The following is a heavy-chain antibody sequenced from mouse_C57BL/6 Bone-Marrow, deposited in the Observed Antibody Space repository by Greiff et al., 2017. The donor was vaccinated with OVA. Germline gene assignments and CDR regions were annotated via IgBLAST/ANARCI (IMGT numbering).Heavy chain of an antibody. Sequence: QVQLQQPGAELVKPGASVKMSCKASGYTFTSYWITWVKQRPGQGLEWIGDIYPGSGSTNYNEKFKSKATLTVDTSSSTAYMQLSSLTSEVSALYYGARVVDYDRVYYARDYWGQGTSVTVSS. CDR2: IYPGSGST. D-gene: IGHD2-4*01. CDR1: GYTFTSYW. J-gene: IGHJ4*01. V-gene: IGHV1-55*01. CDR3: ARVVDYDRVYYARDY.